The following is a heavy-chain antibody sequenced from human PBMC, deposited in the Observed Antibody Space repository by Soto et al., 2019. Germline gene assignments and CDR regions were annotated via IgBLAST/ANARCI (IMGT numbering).Heavy chain of an antibody. CDR2: IYPGDSDT. J-gene: IGHJ4*02. V-gene: IGHV5-51*01. D-gene: IGHD6-19*01. CDR3: ARRGDSSGFMDY. Sequence: PGESLKISCKGSGYNFNIYWISWVRQMPGKGLEWMGIIYPGDSDTRYSPSFQGQVTISADKSISTAYLQWSSLKASDTAMYYCARRGDSSGFMDYWGQGIPVTVSS. CDR1: GYNFNIYW.